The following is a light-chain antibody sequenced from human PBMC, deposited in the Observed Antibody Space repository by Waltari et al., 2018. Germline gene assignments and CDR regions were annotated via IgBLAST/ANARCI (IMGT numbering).Light chain of an antibody. V-gene: IGKV3-20*01. CDR3: QNHEKLPAT. Sequence: EIVLTQSPGTLSLSPGERATLACRASQSVSGFLAWYQQKPGQAPRLLIYHASNRATGIPNEFSGSWSGTDFSLTISRLEPEDFAVYYCQNHEKLPATFGQGTKVEI. CDR1: QSVSGF. J-gene: IGKJ1*01. CDR2: HAS.